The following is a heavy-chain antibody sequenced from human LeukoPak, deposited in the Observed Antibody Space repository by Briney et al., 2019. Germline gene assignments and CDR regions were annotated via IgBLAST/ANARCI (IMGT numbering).Heavy chain of an antibody. CDR3: ARARRELLIYFDY. D-gene: IGHD1-26*01. V-gene: IGHV4-39*07. CDR2: IYYSGST. Sequence: SETLSLTCTVSGGSISSSSYYWGWIRQPPGKGLEWIGSIYYSGSTYYNPSLKSRVTISVDTSKNQFSLKLSSVTAADTAVYYCARARRELLIYFDYWGQGTLVTVSS. CDR1: GGSISSSSYY. J-gene: IGHJ4*02.